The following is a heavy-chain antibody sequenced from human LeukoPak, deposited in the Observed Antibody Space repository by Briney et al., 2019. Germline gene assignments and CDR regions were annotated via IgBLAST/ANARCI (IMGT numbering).Heavy chain of an antibody. CDR3: AKVNCSSTSCHGAFDI. Sequence: GRSLRLSCAASGFTFDDYAMHWVRQAPGKGLEWVSGISWNSGSIGYADSVKGRFTISRDNAKNSLYLQMNSLRAEDMALYYCAKVNCSSTSCHGAFDIWGQGTMVTVSS. CDR2: ISWNSGSI. D-gene: IGHD2-2*01. J-gene: IGHJ3*02. V-gene: IGHV3-9*03. CDR1: GFTFDDYA.